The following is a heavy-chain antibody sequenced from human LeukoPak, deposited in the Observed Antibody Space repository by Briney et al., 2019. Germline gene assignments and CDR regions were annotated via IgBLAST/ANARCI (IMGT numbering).Heavy chain of an antibody. CDR2: INAGNGNT. D-gene: IGHD6-6*01. CDR1: GYTFTSYA. Sequence: ASVKVSCKASGYTFTSYAMHWVRQAPGQRLEWMGWINAGNGNTKYSQKFQGRVTITRDTSASTAYMELNSLRSEDTAVYYCARSSPLGKSFDYWGQGTLVTVSS. J-gene: IGHJ4*02. V-gene: IGHV1-3*01. CDR3: ARSSPLGKSFDY.